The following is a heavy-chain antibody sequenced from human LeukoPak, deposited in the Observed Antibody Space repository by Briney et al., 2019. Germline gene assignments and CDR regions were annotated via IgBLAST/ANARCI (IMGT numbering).Heavy chain of an antibody. CDR3: ARCEVVGARRRFDY. CDR1: GGSISSYY. J-gene: IGHJ4*02. V-gene: IGHV4-59*08. D-gene: IGHD1-26*01. CDR2: IYYSGST. Sequence: SETLSLTCTVSGGSISSYYWSWIRQPPGKGLEWIGYIYYSGSTYYNPSLKSRVTISVDTSKNQFSLKLSSVTAADTAVYYCARCEVVGARRRFDYWGQGTLVTVSS.